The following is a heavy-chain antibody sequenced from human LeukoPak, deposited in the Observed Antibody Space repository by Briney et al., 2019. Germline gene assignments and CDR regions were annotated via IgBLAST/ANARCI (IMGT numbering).Heavy chain of an antibody. CDR1: GFTFSSYA. D-gene: IGHD3-22*01. Sequence: PGGSLRLSCAASGFTFSSYAMSWVRQAPGKGLEWVSAISGSGGSTYYADSVKGRFTISRDNSKNTLYLQMNSLRAEDTAVYYCAKLPTLYYYDSSGYYSFDYWGQGTLVTVSS. CDR2: ISGSGGST. CDR3: AKLPTLYYYDSSGYYSFDY. J-gene: IGHJ4*02. V-gene: IGHV3-23*01.